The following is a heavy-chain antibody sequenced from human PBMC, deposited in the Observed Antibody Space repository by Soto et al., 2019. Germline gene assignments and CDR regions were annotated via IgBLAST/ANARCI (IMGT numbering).Heavy chain of an antibody. CDR3: ARETPYYFDS. CDR1: GFIFSGYT. V-gene: IGHV3-33*01. Sequence: QVQLVESGGGVVQPGRSLRLSCAASGFIFSGYTMHWVRQAPGKGLEWVALIWFDGSKKDYAAPVKGRFTISRDFSKNTLYLQMNSLRAEDTAVYYCARETPYYFDSLGQGAPVTVSS. CDR2: IWFDGSKK. J-gene: IGHJ4*02.